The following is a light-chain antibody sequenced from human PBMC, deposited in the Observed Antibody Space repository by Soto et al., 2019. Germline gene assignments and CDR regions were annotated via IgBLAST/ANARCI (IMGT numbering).Light chain of an antibody. Sequence: EIVLTQSPGTLSLSPGERATLSCRASQSVDSTSLAWYQQIPGQAPRLVIYGASTRATGIPDRFSGSGSGTDFTLTISTLEPEDSAVYYCQQRKTFGQGTKVELK. V-gene: IGKV3-20*01. CDR2: GAS. J-gene: IGKJ1*01. CDR3: QQRKT. CDR1: QSVDSTS.